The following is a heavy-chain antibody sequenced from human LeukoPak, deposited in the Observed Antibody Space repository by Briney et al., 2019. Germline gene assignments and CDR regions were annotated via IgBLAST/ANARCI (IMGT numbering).Heavy chain of an antibody. V-gene: IGHV3-49*04. J-gene: IGHJ4*02. CDR1: GFTFGDYL. CDR3: SRGSGWLSVY. D-gene: IGHD6-19*01. Sequence: GGSLRLSCTASGFTFGDYLMSWVRQAPGKGLEWIGFISGGTTEYASSVKGRFTISRDDSTSIAYLQMNSLTTEDTAVYYCSRGSGWLSVYWGQGTLVTVSS. CDR2: ISGGTT.